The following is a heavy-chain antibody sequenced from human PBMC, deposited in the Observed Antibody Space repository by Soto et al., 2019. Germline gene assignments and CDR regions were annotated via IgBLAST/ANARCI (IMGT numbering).Heavy chain of an antibody. J-gene: IGHJ4*02. CDR2: TSYGGANK. Sequence: QVRLVESGGGVVQPGRSLRLSCAVSGFTFSSHAMHWVRQAPGRGLEWVAVTSYGGANKYYIDSVKGRFTISRDNSKNTLFLQMDRLRPEDTALYYCARGPRSCSSTTCYTVDFWGRGTRVTVSS. CDR1: GFTFSSHA. V-gene: IGHV3-30*03. CDR3: ARGPRSCSSTTCYTVDF. D-gene: IGHD2-2*02.